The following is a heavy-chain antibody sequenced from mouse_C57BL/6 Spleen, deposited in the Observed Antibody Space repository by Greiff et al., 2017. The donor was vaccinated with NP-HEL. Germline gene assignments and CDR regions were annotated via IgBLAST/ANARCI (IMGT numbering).Heavy chain of an antibody. CDR2: ISSGGDYI. CDR1: GFTFSSYA. CDR3: TRVGSPGGAMDY. J-gene: IGHJ4*01. Sequence: EVKLMESGEGLVKPGGSLKLSCAASGFTFSSYAMSWVRQTPEKRLEWVAYISSGGDYIYYADTVKGRFTISRDNARNTLYLQMSSLKSEDTAMYYCTRVGSPGGAMDYWGQGTSVTVSS. V-gene: IGHV5-9-1*02.